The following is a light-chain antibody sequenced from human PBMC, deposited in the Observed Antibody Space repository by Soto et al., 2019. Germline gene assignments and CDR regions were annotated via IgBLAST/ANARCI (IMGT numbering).Light chain of an antibody. V-gene: IGLV2-14*01. J-gene: IGLJ1*01. CDR3: SSSAITSTPIYV. Sequence: ALTQPASVSGSPGQSITISCTGTSSDVGTYNYVSWHQHHPGKAPKLMISEVSNRPSGISNRFSGSKSGNTAYLTISGLQPEDEADYYCSSSAITSTPIYVFGTGTKVTVL. CDR1: SSDVGTYNY. CDR2: EVS.